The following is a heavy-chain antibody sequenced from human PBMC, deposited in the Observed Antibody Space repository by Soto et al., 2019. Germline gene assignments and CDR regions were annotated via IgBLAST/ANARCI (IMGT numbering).Heavy chain of an antibody. V-gene: IGHV1-46*01. CDR2: INPSGGST. CDR3: ARESHDFWSGYFTHNWFDP. CDR1: GYTFTSYY. D-gene: IGHD3-3*01. Sequence: SVKVSCNASGYTFTSYYMHWVRQAPGQGLEWMGIINPSGGSTSYAQKFQGRVTMTRDTSTSTVYMELSSLRSEDTAVYYCARESHDFWSGYFTHNWFDPWGQGTLVTVSS. J-gene: IGHJ5*02.